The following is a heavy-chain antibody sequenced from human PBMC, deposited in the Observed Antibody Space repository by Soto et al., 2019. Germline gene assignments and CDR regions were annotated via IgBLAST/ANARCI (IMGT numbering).Heavy chain of an antibody. CDR1: GYSFATYW. CDR2: IYPAESDI. CDR3: ARLGRYPDATGLRDFRPPFDY. D-gene: IGHD1-1*01. V-gene: IGHV5-51*03. J-gene: IGHJ4*02. Sequence: EVQLVQSGAEVKKPGESLKISCKGSGYSFATYWIGWVRLMPGRGLEWMGIIYPAESDIRYSPSFQGQVTISADKSISTAYLQWSSLQASDTAMYFCARLGRYPDATGLRDFRPPFDYWGQGTLVTVPS.